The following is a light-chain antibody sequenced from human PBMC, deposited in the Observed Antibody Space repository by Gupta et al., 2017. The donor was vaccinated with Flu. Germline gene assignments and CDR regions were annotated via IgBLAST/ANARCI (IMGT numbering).Light chain of an antibody. CDR2: GAS. CDR3: QQYDSTLYT. CDR1: QSVSSNY. J-gene: IGKJ2*01. V-gene: IGKV3-20*01. Sequence: EIVLTQSPGTLSLSPGERATLSCRASQSVSSNYLVWYQQKPGQAPRLLIYGASSRATGIPDRFSGSGSGTDFTLTISRLETEDFAVYYCQQYDSTLYTFGQGTKLEIK.